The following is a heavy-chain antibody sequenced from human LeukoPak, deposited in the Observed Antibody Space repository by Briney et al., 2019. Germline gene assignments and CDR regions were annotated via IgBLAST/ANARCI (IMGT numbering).Heavy chain of an antibody. CDR3: ARRPSVLRYFDWLRYYMDV. V-gene: IGHV4-34*01. CDR1: GGSCSGYY. CDR2: INHSGST. J-gene: IGHJ6*03. Sequence: SETLSLTCAGYGGSCSGYYWSWIRQPPGKGLEWIGEINHSGSTNYNPSLKSRVTISVDTSKNQFSLKLSSVTAADTAVYYCARRPSVLRYFDWLRYYMDVWGKGTTVTVSS. D-gene: IGHD3-9*01.